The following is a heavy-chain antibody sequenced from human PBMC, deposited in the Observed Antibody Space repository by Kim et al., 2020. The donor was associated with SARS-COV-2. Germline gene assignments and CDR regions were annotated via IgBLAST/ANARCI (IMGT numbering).Heavy chain of an antibody. CDR3: ATYYYDSSGTPPYYYGMDV. CDR1: GGTFSSYA. CDR2: IIPIFGTA. D-gene: IGHD3-22*01. J-gene: IGHJ6*02. V-gene: IGHV1-69*13. Sequence: SVKVSCKASGGTFSSYAISWVRQAPGQGLEWMGGIIPIFGTANYAHKFQGRVTITADESTSTAYMELSSLRSEDTAVYYCATYYYDSSGTPPYYYGMDVWGQGTTVTVSS.